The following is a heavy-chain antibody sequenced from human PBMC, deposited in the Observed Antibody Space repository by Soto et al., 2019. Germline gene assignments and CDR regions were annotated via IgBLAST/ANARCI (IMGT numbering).Heavy chain of an antibody. D-gene: IGHD3-10*01. CDR1: GGSISSSSYY. Sequence: SETLSLTCTVSGGSISSSSYYWGWIRQPPGKGLEWIGSIYYSGSTYYNPSLKSRVTISVDTSKNQFSLKLSSVTAADTAVYYCARIATMVRGVIIGYPVDYWGQGTLVTVSS. CDR3: ARIATMVRGVIIGYPVDY. CDR2: IYYSGST. V-gene: IGHV4-39*07. J-gene: IGHJ4*02.